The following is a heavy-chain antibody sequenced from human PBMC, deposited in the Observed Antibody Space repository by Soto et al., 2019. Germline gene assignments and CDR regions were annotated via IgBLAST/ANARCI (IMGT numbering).Heavy chain of an antibody. V-gene: IGHV3-23*01. CDR1: GFTFSSYA. D-gene: IGHD1-26*01. CDR3: ARDMSVGTYNYYHGMDV. CDR2: ISGTGSPT. J-gene: IGHJ6*02. Sequence: EVQLLESGGGLGQPGGSLRLSCAASGFTFSSYAMTWVRQAPGRGLEWVSAISGTGSPTYYADSVMGRFTISRDNSKNTMYLDITSMRADDTAVYYCARDMSVGTYNYYHGMDVWCAGHTGTVSS.